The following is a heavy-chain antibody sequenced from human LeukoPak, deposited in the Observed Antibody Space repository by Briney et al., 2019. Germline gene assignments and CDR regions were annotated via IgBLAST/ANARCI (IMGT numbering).Heavy chain of an antibody. Sequence: PGGSLRLSCAASGFTFSSYSMNWVRQAPGKGLDWVSSISSSSSYIYYVESVKGRFTISRDNAKNSVYLQMNSLRAEDTAVYYCARDPPTVTTYDYWGQGTLVTVSS. V-gene: IGHV3-21*01. CDR2: ISSSSSYI. J-gene: IGHJ4*02. CDR3: ARDPPTVTTYDY. D-gene: IGHD4-17*01. CDR1: GFTFSSYS.